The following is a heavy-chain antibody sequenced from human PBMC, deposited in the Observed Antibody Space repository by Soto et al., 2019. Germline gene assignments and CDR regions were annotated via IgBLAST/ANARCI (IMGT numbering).Heavy chain of an antibody. D-gene: IGHD2-2*01. CDR3: ARDNVYCSSSSCPVITNWFDP. V-gene: IGHV1-3*01. J-gene: IGHJ5*02. CDR1: GYTFTTYA. CDR2: INAGNGNT. Sequence: VKVSCKASGYTFTTYAIHWVRQAPGQRLEWMAWINAGNGNTKYPQKIQGRVTITRDTSASTAYMERSSLRSEDTAVYYCARDNVYCSSSSCPVITNWFDPWGQGTLVTVSS.